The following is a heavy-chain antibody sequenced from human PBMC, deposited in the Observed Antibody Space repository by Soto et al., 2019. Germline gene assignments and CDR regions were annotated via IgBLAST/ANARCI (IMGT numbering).Heavy chain of an antibody. CDR1: GFTFSSYA. J-gene: IGHJ4*02. CDR2: ISGGGATT. V-gene: IGHV3-23*01. CDR3: AKSVGHFWRGYPSDY. Sequence: EVQLLESGGGLVQPGGSLRLSCAASGFTFSSYAMTWVRQAPGKGLEWVSAISGGGATTYYADSVKGRFTISRDNSKNTLYLQMNSLRAEDTAVYYCAKSVGHFWRGYPSDYWGQGTLVTVSS. D-gene: IGHD3-3*02.